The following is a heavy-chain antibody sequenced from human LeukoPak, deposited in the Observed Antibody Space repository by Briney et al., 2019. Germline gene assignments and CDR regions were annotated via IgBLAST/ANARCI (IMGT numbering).Heavy chain of an antibody. Sequence: GGSLRLSCAASGFTFSSYAMHWVRQAPGKGLEWVAVISYDGSNKYYADSVKGRFTISRDNSKNTLYLQMNSLRAEDTAVYYCARDPGANDDAFDIWGQGTMVTVSS. CDR2: ISYDGSNK. V-gene: IGHV3-30-3*01. CDR3: ARDPGANDDAFDI. J-gene: IGHJ3*02. D-gene: IGHD6-25*01. CDR1: GFTFSSYA.